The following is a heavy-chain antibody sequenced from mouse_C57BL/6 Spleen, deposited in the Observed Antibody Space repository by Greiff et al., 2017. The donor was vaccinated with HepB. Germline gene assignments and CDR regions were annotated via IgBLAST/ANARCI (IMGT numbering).Heavy chain of an antibody. V-gene: IGHV5-17*01. CDR2: ISRGSSTI. D-gene: IGHD1-1*01. CDR1: GFTFSDKG. J-gene: IGHJ3*01. CDR3: ARPPITTVVAPTAY. Sequence: VQLKESGGGLVKPGGSRKLSGAASGFTFSDKGRHGVRQAPEKGLEGVAYISRGSSTIYLAETVKGRFTIPRDNAKNTLFLQMTSLRSEDTAMYYCARPPITTVVAPTAYWGHGTLVTVSA.